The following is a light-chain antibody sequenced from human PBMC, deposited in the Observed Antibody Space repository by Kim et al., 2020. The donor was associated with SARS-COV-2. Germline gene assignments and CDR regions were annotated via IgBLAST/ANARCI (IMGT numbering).Light chain of an antibody. J-gene: IGKJ2*04. CDR2: GAS. CDR3: QQYGSSPLCS. Sequence: SPGERATLSCRASQSVSSTYLAWYQQKPGQTPRLLIHGASSRATGIPDRFSGSGSGTDFTLTISRLEPEDFAVYYCQQYGSSPLCSFGQGTKLEI. V-gene: IGKV3-20*01. CDR1: QSVSSTY.